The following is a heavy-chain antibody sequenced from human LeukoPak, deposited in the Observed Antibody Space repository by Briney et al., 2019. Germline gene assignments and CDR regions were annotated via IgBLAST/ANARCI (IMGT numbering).Heavy chain of an antibody. D-gene: IGHD2/OR15-2a*01. CDR1: GYSFTSYW. Sequence: GESLKISCKGSGYSFTSYWIGWVRQMPGKGLEWVANINQDGSEEYYVDSVKGRFTISRDNAKNSLYLQMNSLRAEDTAVYYCARDVTVYFDYWGQGTLVTVSS. CDR2: INQDGSEE. V-gene: IGHV3-7*01. CDR3: ARDVTVYFDY. J-gene: IGHJ4*02.